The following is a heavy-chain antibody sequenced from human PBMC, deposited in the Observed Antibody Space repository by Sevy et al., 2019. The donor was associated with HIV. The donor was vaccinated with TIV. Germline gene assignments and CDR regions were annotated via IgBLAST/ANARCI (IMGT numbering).Heavy chain of an antibody. V-gene: IGHV4-39*01. CDR3: ARLTNGGWYKIDY. CDR1: GGSISGNTYY. Sequence: SETLSLTCTVSGGSISGNTYYWGWIRQPPGKGLEWIGNVYNGGSTYYNPSLKSRLTLWVDTSRNQFSLKLRSVTAADTAVYYCARLTNGGWYKIDYWGQGTLVTVSS. CDR2: VYNGGST. J-gene: IGHJ4*02. D-gene: IGHD6-19*01.